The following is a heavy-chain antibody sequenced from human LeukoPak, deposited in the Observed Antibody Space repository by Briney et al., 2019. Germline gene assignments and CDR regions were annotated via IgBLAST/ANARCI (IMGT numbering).Heavy chain of an antibody. CDR1: GFTFSSHR. J-gene: IGHJ4*02. V-gene: IGHV3-74*01. CDR3: ARGHVPGSDRHWDY. CDR2: IISDGSTR. Sequence: GGSLRLSCAASGFTFSSHRMHWVRQAPGKGLVWVSRIISDGSTRNYADSVKGRFTIFRDNAKNTLYLQMNSLRAEDTAMYYCARGHVPGSDRHWDYWGQGAQVTVSS. D-gene: IGHD3-10*01.